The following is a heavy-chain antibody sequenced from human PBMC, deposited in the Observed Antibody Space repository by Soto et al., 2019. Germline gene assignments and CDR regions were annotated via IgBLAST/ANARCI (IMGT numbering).Heavy chain of an antibody. Sequence: EVQLVESGGGLVQPGGSLRLSCAASGFTFSSYWMSWVRQAPGRGLEWMANIKYDGSEKYYVDSVKGRLTISRENAKNAVNEKIKTLKDEDTAVNYSRGSPHKESGTDNRGQGAQGSDSS. CDR1: GFTFSSYW. CDR3: RGSPHKESGTDN. V-gene: IGHV3-7*01. D-gene: IGHD2-15*01. CDR2: IKYDGSEK. J-gene: IGHJ4*02.